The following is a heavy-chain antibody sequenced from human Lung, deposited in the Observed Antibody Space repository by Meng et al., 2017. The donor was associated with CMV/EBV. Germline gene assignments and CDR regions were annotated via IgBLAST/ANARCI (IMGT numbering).Heavy chain of an antibody. CDR1: GFTLRRYW. D-gene: IGHD1-26*01. Sequence: VQLVGSVGGLVPPGGSLRLSCAVSGFTLRRYWMHWVRQAPGKGLEWVSRIDSDGRDITYADSVRGRFTISRDDAKNTLYLQMNSLRVEDTAVYYCARGVAESLGWEMGYWGQGTLVTVSS. V-gene: IGHV3-74*03. J-gene: IGHJ4*02. CDR2: IDSDGRDI. CDR3: ARGVAESLGWEMGY.